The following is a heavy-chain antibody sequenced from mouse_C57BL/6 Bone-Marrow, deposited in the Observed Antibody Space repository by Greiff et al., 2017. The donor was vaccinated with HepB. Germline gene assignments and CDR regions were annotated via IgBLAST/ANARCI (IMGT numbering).Heavy chain of an antibody. CDR1: GYAFSSSW. J-gene: IGHJ3*01. V-gene: IGHV1-82*01. CDR2: IYPGDGDT. CDR3: ARGGLAY. Sequence: QVTLKVSGPELVKPGASVKISCKASGYAFSSSWMNWVKQRPGKGLEWIGRIYPGDGDTNYNGKFKGKATLTADKSSSTAYMQLSSLTSEDSAVYFCARGGLAYWGQGTLVTVSA.